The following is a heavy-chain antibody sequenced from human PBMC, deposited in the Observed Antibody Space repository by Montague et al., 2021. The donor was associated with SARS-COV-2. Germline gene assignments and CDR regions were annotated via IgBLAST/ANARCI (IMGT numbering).Heavy chain of an antibody. CDR1: GVSFSNFY. V-gene: IGHV4-34*01. D-gene: IGHD3-3*01. CDR2: ISNSGST. CDR3: ARGAASITIFEIPVYDYHMDI. Sequence: SETLSLTCAVSGVSFSNFYWSLIRQPPGKGLEWIGDISNSGSTNYNPSLEGRVTISVDTSKNKFSLKLNSVTAADTAVDYCARGAASITIFEIPVYDYHMDIWGQGTTVTVSS. J-gene: IGHJ6*03.